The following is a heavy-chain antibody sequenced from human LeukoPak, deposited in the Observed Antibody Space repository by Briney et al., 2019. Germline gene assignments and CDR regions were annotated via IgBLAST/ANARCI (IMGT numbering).Heavy chain of an antibody. CDR1: GGSFSGYY. CDR3: ARSGYSSGWYLNKDYYYYYGMDV. D-gene: IGHD6-19*01. V-gene: IGHV4-34*01. Sequence: PSETLSLTCAVYGGSFSGYYWSWIRQPPGKGLEWIGEINHSGSTNYNPSLKSRVTISVDTSKNQFSLELSSVTAADTAVYYCARSGYSSGWYLNKDYYYYYGMDVWGQGTTVTVS. J-gene: IGHJ6*02. CDR2: INHSGST.